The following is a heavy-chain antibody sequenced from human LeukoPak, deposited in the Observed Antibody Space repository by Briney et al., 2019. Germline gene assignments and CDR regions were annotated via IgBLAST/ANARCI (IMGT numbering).Heavy chain of an antibody. J-gene: IGHJ1*01. CDR2: ISSNWGRT. V-gene: IGHV3-64*01. CDR3: ASSSWSSEYFHY. Sequence: PGGSLRLSCGASGFPFRSYAMHWVRQAPGKGLEYGSAISSNWGRTYYANSVKGRFTISRDNSKNTLYLQMRRLRAEDMAVYFCASSSWSSEYFHYWGQGTLVTVSS. D-gene: IGHD6-13*01. CDR1: GFPFRSYA.